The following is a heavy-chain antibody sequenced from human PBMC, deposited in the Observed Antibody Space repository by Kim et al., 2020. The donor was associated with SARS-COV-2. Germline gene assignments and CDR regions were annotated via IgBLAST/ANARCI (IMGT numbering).Heavy chain of an antibody. Sequence: ASVKVSCKASGYTFSSYHMHWVRQAPGQGLEWMGIINLSDGATSCTQSFQGRVTMTRDTSTSTVYMELSSLRSEDTAVYYCAREYTGSYSCDYWGQGTLV. CDR3: AREYTGSYSCDY. D-gene: IGHD5-12*01. V-gene: IGHV1-46*01. J-gene: IGHJ4*02. CDR2: INLSDGAT. CDR1: GYTFSSYH.